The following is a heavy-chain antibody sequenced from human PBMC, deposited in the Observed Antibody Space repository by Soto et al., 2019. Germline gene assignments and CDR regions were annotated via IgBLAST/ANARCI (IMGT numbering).Heavy chain of an antibody. CDR3: ARHTLVVPAATEDYYYSYMDV. CDR2: IYPGDSDT. CDR1: GYSFTSYW. Sequence: GESLKISCKGSGYSFTSYWIGWVRQMPGKGLEWMGIIYPGDSDTRYSPSFQGQVTISADKSISTAYLQWSSLKASDTAMYYCARHTLVVPAATEDYYYSYMDVWGKGTTVTVSS. V-gene: IGHV5-51*01. J-gene: IGHJ6*03. D-gene: IGHD2-2*01.